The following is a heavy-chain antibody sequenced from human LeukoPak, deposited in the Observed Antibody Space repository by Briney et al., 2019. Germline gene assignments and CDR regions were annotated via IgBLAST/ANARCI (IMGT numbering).Heavy chain of an antibody. V-gene: IGHV4-30-2*01. Sequence: SQTLSLTCTVSGGSISSGGYYWSWIRQPPGKGLEWIGYIYHSGSTYYNPSLKSRVTISVDRSRNQFSLKLSSVTAADTAVYYCARDWGIALRDWYFDLWGRGTLVTVSS. J-gene: IGHJ2*01. CDR2: IYHSGST. D-gene: IGHD6-13*01. CDR1: GGSISSGGYY. CDR3: ARDWGIALRDWYFDL.